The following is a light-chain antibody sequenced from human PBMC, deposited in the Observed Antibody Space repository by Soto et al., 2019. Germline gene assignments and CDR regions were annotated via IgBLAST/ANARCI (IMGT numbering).Light chain of an antibody. V-gene: IGKV3-11*01. CDR1: QSVSSY. CDR2: DTS. J-gene: IGKJ3*01. CDR3: QRYNNWPS. Sequence: VLTQSPATLSLSPVERATLSCRASQSVSSYLAWYQQKPGQAPRLLIYDTSNRATGVPARFSGSGSGTDFTLTISSLQSEDFAVYYCQRYNNWPSFGPGTKVDIK.